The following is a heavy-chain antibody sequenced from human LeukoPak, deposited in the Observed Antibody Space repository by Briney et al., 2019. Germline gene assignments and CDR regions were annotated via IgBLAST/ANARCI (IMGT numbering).Heavy chain of an antibody. Sequence: QPGGYLRLSCAASGITFSSYWMHWVRQAPGKGLVWVSRITSDGSNTNYADSVKGRFTISRDNAKNTLYLHMNSLRAEDTAVYYCARGGRIQLERRGYFDYWGQGTLVTVSS. CDR1: GITFSSYW. J-gene: IGHJ4*02. CDR2: ITSDGSNT. CDR3: ARGGRIQLERRGYFDY. V-gene: IGHV3-74*01. D-gene: IGHD1-1*01.